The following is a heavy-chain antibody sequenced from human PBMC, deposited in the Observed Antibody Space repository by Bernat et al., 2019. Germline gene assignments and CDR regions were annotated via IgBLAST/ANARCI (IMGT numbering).Heavy chain of an antibody. J-gene: IGHJ2*01. V-gene: IGHV3-74*01. Sequence: EVQLVESGGGLVQPGGSLRLSCAASGFTFSSYWMHWVRQAPGKGLVCVSRINSDGSSTSYADSVKGRFTISRDNAKNTLYLQMNSLRAEDTAVYYCARNDRVYQNWYFDLWGRGTLVTVSS. CDR2: INSDGSST. CDR3: ARNDRVYQNWYFDL. CDR1: GFTFSSYW. D-gene: IGHD3-10*02.